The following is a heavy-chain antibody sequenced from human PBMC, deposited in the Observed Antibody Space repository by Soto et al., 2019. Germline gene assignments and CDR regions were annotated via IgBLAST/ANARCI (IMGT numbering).Heavy chain of an antibody. V-gene: IGHV4-34*01. J-gene: IGHJ6*02. D-gene: IGHD2-8*01. Sequence: SETLSLTCAVYGGSFSGYYWSWIRQPPGKGLEWIGEINHSGSTNYNPSLKSRVTISVDTSKNQFSLKLSSVTAADTAVYYCARYCTNGVCLINYRGYYYYGMDVWGQGTTVTVSS. CDR3: ARYCTNGVCLINYRGYYYYGMDV. CDR2: INHSGST. CDR1: GGSFSGYY.